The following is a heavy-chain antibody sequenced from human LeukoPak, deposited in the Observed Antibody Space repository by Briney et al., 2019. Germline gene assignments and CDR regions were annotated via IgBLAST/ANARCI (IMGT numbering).Heavy chain of an antibody. J-gene: IGHJ6*02. CDR1: GGSFSGYY. V-gene: IGHV4-34*01. D-gene: IGHD3-3*01. Sequence: SSETLSLTCAVYGGSFSGYYWSWIRQPPGKGLEWIGEINHSGSTNYNPSLKSRVTISVDTSKNQFSLKLSSVTAADTAVYYCARNGNDFWSGYSHYYYYYGMDVWGQGTTVTVSS. CDR3: ARNGNDFWSGYSHYYYYYGMDV. CDR2: INHSGST.